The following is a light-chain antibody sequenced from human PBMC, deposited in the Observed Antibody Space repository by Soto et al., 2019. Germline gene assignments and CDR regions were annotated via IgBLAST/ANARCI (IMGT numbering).Light chain of an antibody. J-gene: IGKJ1*01. V-gene: IGKV1-5*03. Sequence: IPMNQSPSTLSASVGDRVTITCRASQSISSWLAWYQQKPGKAPKLLIYKASTLKSGVPSRFSGSGSGTEFTLTISSLQPDDFATYYCQHYNSYSEAFGQGTKV. CDR3: QHYNSYSEA. CDR1: QSISSW. CDR2: KAS.